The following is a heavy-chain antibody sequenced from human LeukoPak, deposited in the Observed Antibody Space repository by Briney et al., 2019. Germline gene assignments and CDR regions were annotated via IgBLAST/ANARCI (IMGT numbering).Heavy chain of an antibody. V-gene: IGHV1-8*01. CDR3: ARGQYDSSGYTPGNFDY. D-gene: IGHD3-22*01. CDR2: MNPNSGNT. Sequence: ASVKVSRKASGYTFTSYDINWVRQATGQGLEWMGWMNPNSGNTGYAQKFQGRVTMTRNTSISTAYMELSSLRSEDTAVYYCARGQYDSSGYTPGNFDYWGQGTLVTVSS. J-gene: IGHJ4*02. CDR1: GYTFTSYD.